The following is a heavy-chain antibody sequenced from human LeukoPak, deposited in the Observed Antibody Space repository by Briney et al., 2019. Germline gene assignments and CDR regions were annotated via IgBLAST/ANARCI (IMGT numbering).Heavy chain of an antibody. D-gene: IGHD2-2*01. CDR3: ARDVVVPAATSRYFDY. CDR1: GYTFTSYY. J-gene: IGHJ4*02. V-gene: IGHV1-46*01. CDR2: INPSGGST. Sequence: ASVKVSRKASGYTFTSYYMHWVRQAPGQGLEWMGIINPSGGSTSYAQKFQGRVTMTRDTSTSTVYMELSSLRSEDTAVYYCARDVVVPAATSRYFDYWGQGTLVTVSS.